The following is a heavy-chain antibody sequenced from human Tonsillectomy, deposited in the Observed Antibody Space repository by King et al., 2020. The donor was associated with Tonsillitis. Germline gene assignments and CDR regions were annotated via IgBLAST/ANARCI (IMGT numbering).Heavy chain of an antibody. CDR3: ARDYYDSSGYWFDY. V-gene: IGHV1-69*01. Sequence: QLVQSGAEVKKPGSSVKVSCKASGCTFISYAISWVRQAPGQGLEWVGGLIPLFGTANYAQKFQGRFTIIADESTRTAYMELSSLRAEDTAVYYCARDYYDSSGYWFDYWGQGILVTVSS. CDR1: GCTFISYA. D-gene: IGHD3-22*01. J-gene: IGHJ4*02. CDR2: LIPLFGTA.